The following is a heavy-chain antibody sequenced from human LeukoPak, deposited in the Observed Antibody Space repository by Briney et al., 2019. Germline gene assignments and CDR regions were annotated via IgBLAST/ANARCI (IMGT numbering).Heavy chain of an antibody. Sequence: GGSLRLSCAASGFVFSNYGMHWVRQAPGKGLERVAFVRFDGSSYSHADSVKGRFTISRDNSKNTVYLQMNSLRPEDTAVYYCAKDSVEGGRGIDYWGQGTLVTVSS. V-gene: IGHV3-30*02. CDR1: GFVFSNYG. D-gene: IGHD1-26*01. J-gene: IGHJ4*02. CDR2: VRFDGSSY. CDR3: AKDSVEGGRGIDY.